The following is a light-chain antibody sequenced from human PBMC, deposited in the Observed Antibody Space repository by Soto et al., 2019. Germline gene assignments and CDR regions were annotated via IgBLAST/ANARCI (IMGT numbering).Light chain of an antibody. Sequence: QSALTQPRSVSGSPGQSVTISCTGTSSDVGGYNYVSWYQQHPGKAPELMIYDVNKRPSGVPDRFSGSKSGNTASLTISGLQAADEADYYCCSYAGGWVFGGGTKVTVL. V-gene: IGLV2-11*01. J-gene: IGLJ3*02. CDR3: CSYAGGWV. CDR2: DVN. CDR1: SSDVGGYNY.